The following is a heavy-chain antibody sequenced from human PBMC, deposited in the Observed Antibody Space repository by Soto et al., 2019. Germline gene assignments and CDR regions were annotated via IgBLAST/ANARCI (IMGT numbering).Heavy chain of an antibody. CDR3: ARDQSSGSPNWFDP. D-gene: IGHD1-26*01. Sequence: ASVKVSCKASGYTFTSYGIIWVRQAPGQGLEWMGWISAYNGNTNYAQKLQGRVTMTTDTSTSTAYMELRSLRSDDTAVYYCARDQSSGSPNWFDPWGQGTLVTVSS. CDR2: ISAYNGNT. CDR1: GYTFTSYG. J-gene: IGHJ5*02. V-gene: IGHV1-18*01.